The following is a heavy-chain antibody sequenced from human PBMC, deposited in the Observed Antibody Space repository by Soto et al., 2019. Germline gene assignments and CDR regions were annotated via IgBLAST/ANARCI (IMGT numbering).Heavy chain of an antibody. V-gene: IGHV4-59*01. Sequence: SETLSLTCAVYGGSFSGYYWSWIRQPPGKGLEWIGYIYYSGSTNYNPSLKSRVTISVDTSKNQFSLKLSSVTAADTAVYYCARGSYYDFWSVPRYYYYMDVWGKGTTVTVSS. CDR1: GGSFSGYY. CDR2: IYYSGST. J-gene: IGHJ6*03. CDR3: ARGSYYDFWSVPRYYYYMDV. D-gene: IGHD3-3*01.